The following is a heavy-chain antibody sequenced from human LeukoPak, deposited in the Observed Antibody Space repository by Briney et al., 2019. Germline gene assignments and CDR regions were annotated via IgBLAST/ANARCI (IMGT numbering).Heavy chain of an antibody. CDR2: VNRDGTTT. CDR3: AARDKSCSGGVCDTIDF. J-gene: IGHJ4*02. CDR1: GFNVRSYW. Sequence: GGSLRLSCAASGFNVRSYWKHWVRQVPGKGLVWVSRVNRDGTTTSYANSVKGRFTISKDIAKNTLFLQMNSLRADDTAVYYCAARDKSCSGGVCDTIDFWGQGTLVTVSS. V-gene: IGHV3-74*01. D-gene: IGHD2-8*02.